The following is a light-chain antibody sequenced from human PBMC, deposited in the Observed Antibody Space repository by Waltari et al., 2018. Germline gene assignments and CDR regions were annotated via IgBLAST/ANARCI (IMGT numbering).Light chain of an antibody. Sequence: DIQMTQSPSSLSASVGDRVTITCRASQNINIFLSWYQKRPGRAPRLLIYAASSLHSGGTSRFSGSGSGTDFTLTIASLQPEDFATYYCQQSDTFFALTFGGGTKVEI. CDR1: QNINIF. V-gene: IGKV1-39*01. CDR2: AAS. J-gene: IGKJ4*01. CDR3: QQSDTFFALT.